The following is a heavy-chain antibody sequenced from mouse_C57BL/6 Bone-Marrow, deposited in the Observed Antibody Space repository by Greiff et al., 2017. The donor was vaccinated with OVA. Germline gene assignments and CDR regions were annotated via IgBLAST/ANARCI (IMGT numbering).Heavy chain of an antibody. Sequence: VQLQQSGPELVKPGASVKISCKASGYTFTDYNMDWVKQSHGKSLEWIGDINPNNGGTIYNQKFKGKATLTVDKSSSTAYMELRSLTSEDTAVYHCARSETAQAYYAMDYWGQGTSVTVSS. J-gene: IGHJ4*01. CDR3: ARSETAQAYYAMDY. CDR1: GYTFTDYN. V-gene: IGHV1-18*01. D-gene: IGHD3-2*02. CDR2: INPNNGGT.